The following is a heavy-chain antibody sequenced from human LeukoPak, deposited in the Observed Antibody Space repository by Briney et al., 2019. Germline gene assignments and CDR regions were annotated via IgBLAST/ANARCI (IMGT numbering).Heavy chain of an antibody. CDR3: ARTMTDIAAAGPPTNWFDP. D-gene: IGHD6-13*01. J-gene: IGHJ5*02. CDR1: GGSISSYY. V-gene: IGHV4-59*08. CDR2: IYYSGST. Sequence: SETLSLTCTVSGGSISSYYWSWIRQPPGKGLEWIGYIYYSGSTNYNPSLKSRVTISVDTSKNQFSLKLSSVTAADTAVYYCARTMTDIAAAGPPTNWFDPWGQGTLVTVSS.